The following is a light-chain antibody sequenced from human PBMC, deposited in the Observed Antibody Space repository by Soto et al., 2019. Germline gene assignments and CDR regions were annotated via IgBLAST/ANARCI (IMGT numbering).Light chain of an antibody. J-gene: IGLJ1*01. V-gene: IGLV2-14*01. CDR2: NVN. Sequence: QSALTQSASVSGSPGQAITISCTGTSSDVGNYNYVSLYQQHPGEVPKLIICNVNNRPSGVSHRFSGSKSGNTASLTISGLQAEDEADYYCSSFTSSTTYVFGTGTHLTVL. CDR1: SSDVGNYNY. CDR3: SSFTSSTTYV.